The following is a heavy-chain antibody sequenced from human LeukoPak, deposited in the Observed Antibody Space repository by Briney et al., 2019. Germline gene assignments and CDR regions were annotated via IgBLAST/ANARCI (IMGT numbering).Heavy chain of an antibody. Sequence: GGSLRLSCAASGFTFSSYAMSWVRQAPGKGLEWVSAISGSGGSTYYADSVKGRFTISRDNSKNTLYLQMNSLRAEDTAVYYCAKIRYYYDSSGYEDAFDIWGQGTMVTVSS. CDR1: GFTFSSYA. J-gene: IGHJ3*02. V-gene: IGHV3-23*01. CDR3: AKIRYYYDSSGYEDAFDI. CDR2: ISGSGGST. D-gene: IGHD3-22*01.